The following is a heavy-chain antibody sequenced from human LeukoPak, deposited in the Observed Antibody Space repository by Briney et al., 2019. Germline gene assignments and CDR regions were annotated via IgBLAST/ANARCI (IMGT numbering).Heavy chain of an antibody. D-gene: IGHD2-15*01. J-gene: IGHJ6*03. CDR2: IDSRSSTI. Sequence: GGPLRLSCAASGFSFSSYEMNWVRQAPGKGLEWVSYIDSRSSTIYYADSVKGRFTISRENAKNSVYLQMNSLRAEDTAVYYCARGIGRASYYYCMDVWGKGTTVTISS. CDR3: ARGIGRASYYYCMDV. CDR1: GFSFSSYE. V-gene: IGHV3-48*03.